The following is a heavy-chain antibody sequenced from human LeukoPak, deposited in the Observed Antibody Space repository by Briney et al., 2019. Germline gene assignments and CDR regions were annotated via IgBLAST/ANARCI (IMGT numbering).Heavy chain of an antibody. CDR1: GGSISSYY. V-gene: IGHV4-59*01. J-gene: IGHJ3*02. Sequence: PSETLSPTCTVSGGSISSYYWSWIRQPPGKGLEWIGYIYYSGSTNYNPSLKSRVTISVDTSKNQFSLKLSSVTAADTAVYYCARARRGSSGFDIWGQGTMVTVSS. CDR3: ARARRGSSGFDI. CDR2: IYYSGST. D-gene: IGHD1-26*01.